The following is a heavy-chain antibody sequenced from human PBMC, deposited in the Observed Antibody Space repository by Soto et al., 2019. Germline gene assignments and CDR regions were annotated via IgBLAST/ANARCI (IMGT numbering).Heavy chain of an antibody. CDR1: GGTFSSYA. V-gene: IGHV1-69*01. CDR2: IIPIFGTA. Sequence: QVQLVQSGAEVKKPGSSVNVSCKASGGTFSSYAISWVRQSPGQGLEWMGGIIPIFGTANYAQKFQGRVTSTADESTSPAYMELSSLRSEDTAVYYCARGPYCSGGSCYSYYYGMDVWGQGTTVTVSS. D-gene: IGHD2-15*01. J-gene: IGHJ6*02. CDR3: ARGPYCSGGSCYSYYYGMDV.